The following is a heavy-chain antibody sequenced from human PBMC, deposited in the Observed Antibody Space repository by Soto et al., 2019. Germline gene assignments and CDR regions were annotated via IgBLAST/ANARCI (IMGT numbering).Heavy chain of an antibody. V-gene: IGHV3-30-3*01. CDR1: GFTFSSYA. CDR2: ISYDGSNK. D-gene: IGHD6-19*01. Sequence: GGSLRLSCAASGFTFSSYAMHWVHQAPGKGLEWVAVISYDGSNKYYADSVKGRFTISRDNSKNTLYLQMNSLRAEDTAVYYCARDQMAVAVDWFDPWGQGTLVTVSS. J-gene: IGHJ5*02. CDR3: ARDQMAVAVDWFDP.